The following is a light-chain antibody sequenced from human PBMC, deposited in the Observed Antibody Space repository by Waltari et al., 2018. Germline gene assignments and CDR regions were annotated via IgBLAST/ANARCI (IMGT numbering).Light chain of an antibody. J-gene: IGLJ3*02. CDR1: SSHIGAGYD. CDR3: QSYDSSLSALV. V-gene: IGLV1-40*01. CDR2: GNS. Sequence: QSELTQPPSVSGAPGQRVTISCTGSSSHIGAGYDVHWYQQLPGTAPKLLIYGNSNRPSGVPDRFSGSKSGTSASLAITGLQAEDEADYYCQSYDSSLSALVFGGGTKLTVL.